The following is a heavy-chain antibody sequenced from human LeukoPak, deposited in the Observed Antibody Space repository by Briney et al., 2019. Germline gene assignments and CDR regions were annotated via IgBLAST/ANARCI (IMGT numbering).Heavy chain of an antibody. CDR3: ARQGYHDYVWGSYEIDI. Sequence: GSLRLSCAASGFTFSNAWMSWVRQAPGKGLEWIGEINHSGSTNYNPSLKSRVTISIDTSKNQFSLKLSSVTAADAAVYYCARQGYHDYVWGSYEIDIWGQGTMVTVSS. CDR2: INHSGST. D-gene: IGHD3-16*01. V-gene: IGHV4-34*01. J-gene: IGHJ3*02. CDR1: GFTFSNAW.